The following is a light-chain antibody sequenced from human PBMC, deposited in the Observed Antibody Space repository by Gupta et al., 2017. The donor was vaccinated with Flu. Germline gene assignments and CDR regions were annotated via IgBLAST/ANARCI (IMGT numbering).Light chain of an antibody. Sequence: QSALTPPASMSGSPGQSITISCTGTSSDVGRSNYVSWYQQHPGKAPKLIIYDVSYRPSGVSSRFSGSKSGNTASLTISGLEAEDETDYYCSSYTSSNTLDVFGTGTKVTVL. J-gene: IGLJ1*01. CDR1: SSDVGRSNY. CDR2: DVS. CDR3: SSYTSSNTLDV. V-gene: IGLV2-14*01.